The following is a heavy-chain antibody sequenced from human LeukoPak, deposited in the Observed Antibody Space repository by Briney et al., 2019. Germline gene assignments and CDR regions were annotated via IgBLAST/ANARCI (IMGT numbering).Heavy chain of an antibody. CDR3: AIGSSSWYYFDY. D-gene: IGHD6-13*01. Sequence: GGSLGLSCAASGFTFSSYSMNWVRQAPGKGLEWVSSISSSSSYIYYADSVKGRFTISRDNAKNSLYLQMNSLRAEDTAVYYCAIGSSSWYYFDYWGQGTLVTVSS. CDR2: ISSSSSYI. CDR1: GFTFSSYS. V-gene: IGHV3-21*01. J-gene: IGHJ4*02.